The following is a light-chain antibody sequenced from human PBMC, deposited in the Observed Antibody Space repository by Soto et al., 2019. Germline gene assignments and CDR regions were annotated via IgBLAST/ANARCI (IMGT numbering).Light chain of an antibody. V-gene: IGKV1-5*03. CDR1: QSISRW. J-gene: IGKJ3*01. CDR3: QRYNSSVFT. CDR2: KAS. Sequence: DIQMTQSPYTLSASVGDRVTITCRASQSISRWLARDRQKPGKAPKIQIYKASSLEGGVPSRFSGSRYGTEFSLTVSNLHPDDSATDYWQRYNSSVFTCGAGTKVDIK.